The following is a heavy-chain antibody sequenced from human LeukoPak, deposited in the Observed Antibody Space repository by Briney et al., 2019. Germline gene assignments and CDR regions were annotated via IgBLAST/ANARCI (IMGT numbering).Heavy chain of an antibody. CDR2: ISSSSSYI. D-gene: IGHD1-26*01. Sequence: GGSLRLSCAASGFTFSRYWMSWVRQAPGKGLEWVSSISSSSSYIYYADSVKGRFTISRDNAKNSLYLQMNSLRAEDTAVYYCARAVVGATGGSNYWGQGTLVTVSS. CDR1: GFTFSRYW. V-gene: IGHV3-21*01. J-gene: IGHJ4*02. CDR3: ARAVVGATGGSNY.